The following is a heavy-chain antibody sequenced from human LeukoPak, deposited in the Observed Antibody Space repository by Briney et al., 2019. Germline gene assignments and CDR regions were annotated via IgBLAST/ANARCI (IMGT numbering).Heavy chain of an antibody. J-gene: IGHJ6*03. V-gene: IGHV3-74*01. Sequence: GGSLRLSCAASGFTFSSYWMHWVRQAPGKGLVWVSRINSDGSSTSYADSVKGRFTISRDNAKNSLYLQMNSLRAEDTAVYYCARDQLELRRDYYYYYMDAWGKGTTVTVSS. D-gene: IGHD1-7*01. CDR3: ARDQLELRRDYYYYYMDA. CDR2: INSDGSST. CDR1: GFTFSSYW.